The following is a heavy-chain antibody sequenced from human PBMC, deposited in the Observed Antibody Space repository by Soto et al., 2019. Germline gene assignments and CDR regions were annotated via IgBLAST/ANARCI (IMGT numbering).Heavy chain of an antibody. Sequence: SETLSLTCTVSGGSISSSSYYWGWIRQPPGKGLEWIGSIYYSGSTYYNPSLKSRVTISVDTSKNQFSLKLSSVTAADTAVYYCAGTFGGVIVGYWGQGTLVTVSS. CDR1: GGSISSSSYY. D-gene: IGHD3-16*02. CDR2: IYYSGST. CDR3: AGTFGGVIVGY. J-gene: IGHJ4*02. V-gene: IGHV4-39*01.